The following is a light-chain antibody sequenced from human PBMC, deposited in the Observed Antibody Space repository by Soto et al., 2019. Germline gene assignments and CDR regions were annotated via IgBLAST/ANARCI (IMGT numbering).Light chain of an antibody. Sequence: IQMTQSPPPLSASVGDRVAITCRASQSVSGWLAWYQQKPGKVPNLLIYQASTLEDGVPSRFSGSGSGTEFTLTITGLQPDDSATYYCQHYNDYSYTFGQGTKVDIK. V-gene: IGKV1-5*03. CDR1: QSVSGW. CDR2: QAS. CDR3: QHYNDYSYT. J-gene: IGKJ2*01.